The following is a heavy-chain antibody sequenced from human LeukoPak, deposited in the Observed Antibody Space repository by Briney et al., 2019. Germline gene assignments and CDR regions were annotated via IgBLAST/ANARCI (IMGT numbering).Heavy chain of an antibody. Sequence: SETLSLTCTVSGGSISSGSYYWSWIRQPAGKGLEWIGRIYTSGSTNYNPSLKSRVTISVDTSKNQFSLKLSSVTAADTAVYYCARDMGGGSGTFDPWGQGTLVTVSS. CDR1: GGSISSGSYY. V-gene: IGHV4-61*02. CDR3: ARDMGGGSGTFDP. CDR2: IYTSGST. D-gene: IGHD3-10*01. J-gene: IGHJ5*02.